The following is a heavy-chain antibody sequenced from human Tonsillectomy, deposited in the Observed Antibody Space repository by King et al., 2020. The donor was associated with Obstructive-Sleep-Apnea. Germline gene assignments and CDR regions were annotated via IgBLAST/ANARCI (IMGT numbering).Heavy chain of an antibody. J-gene: IGHJ4*02. CDR1: GFTFSSYA. V-gene: IGHV3-23*04. CDR2: ISGGGSGT. D-gene: IGHD3-10*01. Sequence: QLVQSGGGLVQPGGSLRLSCAASGFTFSSYAMNWVRQAPGKGLEWVSGISGGGSGTYYADFGKGRFTISRDNSKNTLYLQMNSLRAEDTAVYYCAKPQGYYYGSGSFDYWGQGTLVTVSS. CDR3: AKPQGYYYGSGSFDY.